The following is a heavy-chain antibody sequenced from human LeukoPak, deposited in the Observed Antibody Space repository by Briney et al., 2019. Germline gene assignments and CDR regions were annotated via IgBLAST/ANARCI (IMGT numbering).Heavy chain of an antibody. V-gene: IGHV3-53*01. D-gene: IGHD5-24*01. Sequence: GGSLRLSCAVSGFSVTNNYMSWVRQAPGKGLEWVSVFYVGGATYYADSVKGRFTISRDNSENTLYLQMKSLRAEDTAVYYCARGDGYNFFDYWGQGTVVTVSS. CDR1: GFSVTNNY. J-gene: IGHJ4*02. CDR3: ARGDGYNFFDY. CDR2: FYVGGAT.